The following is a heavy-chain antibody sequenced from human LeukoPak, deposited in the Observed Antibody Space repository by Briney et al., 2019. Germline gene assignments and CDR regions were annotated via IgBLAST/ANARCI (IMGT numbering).Heavy chain of an antibody. V-gene: IGHV3-23*01. CDR2: ISGSGGST. D-gene: IGHD3-10*01. J-gene: IGHJ4*02. CDR1: GFTFSSYV. Sequence: GGSLRLSCAASGFTFSSYVMSWVRQAPGKGLEWVSAISGSGGSTYYADSVKGRFTISGDNSRNTLYLQMNSLRAEDTAVYYCAKVVIGELGAYYFDYWGQGTLVTVSS. CDR3: AKVVIGELGAYYFDY.